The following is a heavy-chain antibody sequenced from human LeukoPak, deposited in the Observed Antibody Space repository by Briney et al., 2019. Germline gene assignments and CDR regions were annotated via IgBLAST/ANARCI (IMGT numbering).Heavy chain of an antibody. CDR2: IYSGGST. CDR1: GFTVSSNY. V-gene: IGHV3-53*01. CDR3: AKEDIVVVPAADYYGMDV. Sequence: PGGSLRLSCAASGFTVSSNYMSWVRQAPGKGLEWVSVIYSGGSTYYADSVKGRFTISRDNSKNTLYLQMNSLRAEDTAVYYCAKEDIVVVPAADYYGMDVWGQGTTVTVSS. D-gene: IGHD2-2*01. J-gene: IGHJ6*02.